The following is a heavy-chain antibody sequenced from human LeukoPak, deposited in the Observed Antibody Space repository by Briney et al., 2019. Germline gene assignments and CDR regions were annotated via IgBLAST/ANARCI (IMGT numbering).Heavy chain of an antibody. CDR3: ASSIVRGGYGDYDY. Sequence: GGSLRLSCAASGFTFSDYVMSWVRQAPGKGREWVSAISGSGDSTYYSDSVKTRFTSSRDNSRNTLSLQIHRLRAEDTAIYYCASSIVRGGYGDYDYWGQGTQVIVSS. CDR1: GFTFSDYV. D-gene: IGHD3-10*01. V-gene: IGHV3-23*01. J-gene: IGHJ4*02. CDR2: ISGSGDST.